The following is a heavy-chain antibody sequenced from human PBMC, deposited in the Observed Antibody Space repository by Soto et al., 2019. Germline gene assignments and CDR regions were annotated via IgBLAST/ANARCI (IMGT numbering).Heavy chain of an antibody. J-gene: IGHJ3*02. V-gene: IGHV1-69*01. CDR2: IMPIFGTA. D-gene: IGHD2-8*02. CDR3: ARARGSVIYARPDAFNI. CDR1: GGTFSNYA. Sequence: QVQLVQSGAEVKKPGSSVKVSCKTSGGTFSNYALSWVRQAPGQGLEWMGAIMPIFGTANYAQKFQGRVTITADESTSTAYMELNSLSSEDTAIYYCARARGSVIYARPDAFNIWGQGTLVTVSS.